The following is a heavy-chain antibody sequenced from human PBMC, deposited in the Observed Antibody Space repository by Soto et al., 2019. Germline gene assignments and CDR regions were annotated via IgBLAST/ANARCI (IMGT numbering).Heavy chain of an antibody. D-gene: IGHD3-10*01. CDR3: ASVLPMGRYFDY. J-gene: IGHJ4*02. V-gene: IGHV4-4*02. CDR1: GVTISGSNM. Sequence: PAETLSLTCAASGVTISGSNMWSWVHEPARKLVGGTGVIYHSGSTNYAPSLKSRVTISVDTSKNQFSLKLSTVTAAYTAVYYCASVLPMGRYFDYWGQGTLVTVSS. CDR2: IYHSGST.